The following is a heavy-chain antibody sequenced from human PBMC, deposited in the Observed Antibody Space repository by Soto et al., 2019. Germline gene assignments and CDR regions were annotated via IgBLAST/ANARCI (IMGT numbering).Heavy chain of an antibody. CDR3: ARSPNFCSGGSCYALRFEY. V-gene: IGHV5-51*01. D-gene: IGHD2-15*01. CDR1: GDSFTSYW. J-gene: IGHJ4*02. CDR2: IYPGDSET. Sequence: PGESLKISCKGSGDSFTSYWIGWVRQMPGRGLEWMAIIYPGDSETRYSPSLQGQVTISADKSISTAYLQWNSLKASDSAMYYCARSPNFCSGGSCYALRFEYWGQXT.